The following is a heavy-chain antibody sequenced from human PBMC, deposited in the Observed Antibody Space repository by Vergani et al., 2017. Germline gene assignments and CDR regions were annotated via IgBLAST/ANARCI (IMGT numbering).Heavy chain of an antibody. CDR1: GGSISAGYYF. CDR2: ISASGNA. V-gene: IGHV4-61*02. D-gene: IGHD2-15*01. J-gene: IGHJ3*01. CDR3: ARRSGGYYSGGKVHPLRTAFDV. Sequence: QVQLQASGPGRVKPSQTLSLTCTMSGGSISAGYYFWSWIRQPAGKGLEWLGHISASGNASHSPSLKTRVSMSVDTSKSQFSLIVTSVTAADTAIYFCARRSGGYYSGGKVHPLRTAFDVWGHGTVVTVSS.